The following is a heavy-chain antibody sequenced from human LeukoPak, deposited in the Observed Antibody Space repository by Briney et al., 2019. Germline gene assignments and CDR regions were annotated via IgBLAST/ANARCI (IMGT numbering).Heavy chain of an antibody. J-gene: IGHJ4*02. D-gene: IGHD5-18*01. CDR2: VSSGFHA. V-gene: IGHV3-13*01. Sequence: GGSLRLSCTASGLTLGSHDMHWVRQIPGQGLEWVAAVSSGFHAFFADSVQGRFTVSREDARNSLYLQMNSLRAGDTAVYYCVREARGYHYTYFDYWGQGTLVTVSS. CDR3: VREARGYHYTYFDY. CDR1: GLTLGSHD.